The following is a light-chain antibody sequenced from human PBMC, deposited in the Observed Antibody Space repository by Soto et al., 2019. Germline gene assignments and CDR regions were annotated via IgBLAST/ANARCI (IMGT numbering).Light chain of an antibody. J-gene: IGLJ3*02. V-gene: IGLV1-51*01. CDR1: SSNIGNNY. CDR2: DNN. CDR3: GTWDGSLSAEV. Sequence: QSALTQPPSVSAAPGQKVAISCSGSSSNIGNNYVSWYQQLPGAAPKLLIYDNNERPSGIPDRFSGSKSGTTATLDITGLQTGDEGDYYCGTWDGSLSAEVFGGGTKLTVL.